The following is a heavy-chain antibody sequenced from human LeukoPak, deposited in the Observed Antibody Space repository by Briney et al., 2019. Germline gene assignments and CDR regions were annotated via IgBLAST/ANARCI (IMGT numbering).Heavy chain of an antibody. J-gene: IGHJ4*02. CDR3: ARSTDLFYFDY. V-gene: IGHV1-46*01. CDR1: GGTFSSYA. CDR2: INPRGGST. Sequence: ASVKVSCKASGGTFSSYAISWVRQAPGQGLEWMGIINPRGGSTYYAQKFQGRVTMTRDTSTSTLYMELSSLRSEDTAVYYCARSTDLFYFDYWGQGTLVTVSS. D-gene: IGHD3-3*01.